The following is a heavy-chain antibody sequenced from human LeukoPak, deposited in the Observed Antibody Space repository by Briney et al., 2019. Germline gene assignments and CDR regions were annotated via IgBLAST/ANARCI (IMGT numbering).Heavy chain of an antibody. CDR1: GFTVSSNY. V-gene: IGHV3-66*01. Sequence: GGSLRLSCAASGFTVSSNYMSRLRQAPGKGLDGVSVIYSGGSTYYADSVKGRFTISSDNSKNTLYLQMNSLRAEDTAVYYCARGGRRVGATTGGSDYWGQGTLVTVSS. CDR3: ARGGRRVGATTGGSDY. J-gene: IGHJ4*02. CDR2: IYSGGST. D-gene: IGHD1-26*01.